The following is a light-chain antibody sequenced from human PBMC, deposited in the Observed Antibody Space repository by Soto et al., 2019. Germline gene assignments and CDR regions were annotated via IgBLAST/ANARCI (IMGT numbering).Light chain of an antibody. Sequence: EIVLTQSPGTLSLSPGERATLSCRASQSFSSSSLAWYQQKPGQAPRLLIYGASSRATGIPDRFSGSGSGTDFTLTISRLEPEDFAVYYCQQYGSSPLTFGQGTRVEIK. CDR2: GAS. J-gene: IGKJ1*01. CDR1: QSFSSSS. CDR3: QQYGSSPLT. V-gene: IGKV3-20*01.